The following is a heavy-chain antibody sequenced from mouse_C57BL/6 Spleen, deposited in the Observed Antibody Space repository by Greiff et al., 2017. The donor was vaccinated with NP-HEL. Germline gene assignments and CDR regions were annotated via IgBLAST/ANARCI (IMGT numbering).Heavy chain of an antibody. CDR2: IDPSDSET. D-gene: IGHD1-1*01. CDR1: GYTFTSYW. Sequence: VQLQQPGAELVRPGSSVKLSCKASGYTFTSYWMHWVKQRPIQGLEWIGNIDPSDSETHYNQKFKDKATLTVDKSSSTAYMQLSSLTSEDSAVYYCARGFITTVVAPAMDYWGQGTSVTVSS. CDR3: ARGFITTVVAPAMDY. J-gene: IGHJ4*01. V-gene: IGHV1-52*01.